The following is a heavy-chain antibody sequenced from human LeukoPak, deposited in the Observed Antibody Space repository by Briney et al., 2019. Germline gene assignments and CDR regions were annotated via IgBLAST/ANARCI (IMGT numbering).Heavy chain of an antibody. CDR3: ARDPYYYDSSGYDY. Sequence: WASVKVSCKASGYTFTSYGISWVRQAPGQGLECMGWISAYNGNTNYAQKLQGRVTMTTDTSTSTAYMELRSLRSDDTAVYYCARDPYYYDSSGYDYWGQGTLVTVSS. D-gene: IGHD3-22*01. V-gene: IGHV1-18*01. CDR1: GYTFTSYG. CDR2: ISAYNGNT. J-gene: IGHJ4*02.